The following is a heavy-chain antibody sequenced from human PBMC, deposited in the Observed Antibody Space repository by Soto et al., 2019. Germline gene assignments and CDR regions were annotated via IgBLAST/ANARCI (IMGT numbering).Heavy chain of an antibody. CDR1: GGSISSYY. D-gene: IGHD6-19*01. Sequence: QVQLQESGPGLVKPSETLSLTCTVSGGSISSYYWSWIRQPPGKGLEWIGYIYHTGNTNYNPSLESRVTMSVDTSKNQFSLKLRSVTAADTAVYYCARGPGWSWYFDLWGRGTLVTVSS. J-gene: IGHJ2*01. CDR3: ARGPGWSWYFDL. CDR2: IYHTGNT. V-gene: IGHV4-59*01.